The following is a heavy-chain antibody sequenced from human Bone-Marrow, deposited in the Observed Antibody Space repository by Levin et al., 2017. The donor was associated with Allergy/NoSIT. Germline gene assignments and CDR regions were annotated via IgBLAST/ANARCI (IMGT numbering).Heavy chain of an antibody. J-gene: IGHJ5*02. D-gene: IGHD4-23*01. CDR1: GYTFTSYD. CDR2: MNPNNGNT. Sequence: GESLKISCKASGYTFTSYDINWVRQATGQGLEWMGWMNPNNGNTGYAQKFQGRVTMTRSTSISTAYMELSSLRPEDTAVYYCARDYGGNSGWFDPWGQGTLVTVSS. CDR3: ARDYGGNSGWFDP. V-gene: IGHV1-8*01.